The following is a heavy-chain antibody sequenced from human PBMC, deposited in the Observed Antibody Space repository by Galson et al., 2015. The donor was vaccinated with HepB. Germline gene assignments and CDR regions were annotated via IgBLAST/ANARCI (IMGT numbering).Heavy chain of an antibody. CDR2: IHPNSTTT. J-gene: IGHJ5*02. CDR1: GYTFITYD. D-gene: IGHD2-8*01. Sequence: SVKVSCKASGYTFITYDINWVRQAAGQGLEWMGWIHPNSTTTVYAQRFQGRLTLTMNTSISTAYMELSRLRSEDTAVYFCVRGAIYDNVLPIRPILPFDPWGQGTPVTVSS. CDR3: VRGAIYDNVLPIRPILPFDP. V-gene: IGHV1-8*01.